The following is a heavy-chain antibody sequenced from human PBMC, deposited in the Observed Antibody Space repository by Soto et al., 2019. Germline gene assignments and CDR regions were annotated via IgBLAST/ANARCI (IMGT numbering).Heavy chain of an antibody. CDR3: ATSVNSAMAFDY. CDR2: INPNGGIT. Sequence: QVKLMQSGAEVKKPGASVRVSCKASGYTFTHYYIHWVRQAPGQGLEWMGIINPNGGITTYAQKFRAGFTMTRDTYTSTLYLELSSLRSEDSAVYYCATSVNSAMAFDYWGQGTLVAVSS. D-gene: IGHD5-18*01. J-gene: IGHJ4*02. V-gene: IGHV1-46*01. CDR1: GYTFTHYY.